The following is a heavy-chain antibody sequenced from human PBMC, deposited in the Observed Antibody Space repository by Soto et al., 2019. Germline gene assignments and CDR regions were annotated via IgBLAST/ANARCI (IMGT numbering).Heavy chain of an antibody. CDR1: GGSISSSSYF. J-gene: IGHJ5*01. V-gene: IGHV4-39*01. CDR3: ARQPSDSWFDS. Sequence: QLQLQESGPGLVKPSETLSLTCTVSGGSISSSSYFWGWIRQPPGKGREWIGSIYYSGNTYYNPSRRRCVTVSVDTYKNQFSRKLTSVTAADAVVYYCARQPSDSWFDSWGQGTLVTVSS. CDR2: IYYSGNT. D-gene: IGHD2-21*02.